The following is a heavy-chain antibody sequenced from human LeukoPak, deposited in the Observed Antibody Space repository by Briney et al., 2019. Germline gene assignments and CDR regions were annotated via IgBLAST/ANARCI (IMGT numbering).Heavy chain of an antibody. CDR1: GFTFSSYG. D-gene: IGHD2-2*01. V-gene: IGHV3-33*01. Sequence: PGGSLRLSCAASGFTFSSYGMHWVRQAPGRGLEWVAVIWNDGSHKYYADSVKGRFTISRDNSKNTLYLQMNSLRAEDTAVYYCARAPSWIDYWGQGTLVTVSS. J-gene: IGHJ4*02. CDR2: IWNDGSHK. CDR3: ARAPSWIDY.